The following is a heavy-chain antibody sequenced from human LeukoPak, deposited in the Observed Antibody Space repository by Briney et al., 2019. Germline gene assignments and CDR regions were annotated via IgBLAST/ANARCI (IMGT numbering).Heavy chain of an antibody. CDR3: ARVTGGGYYFDY. V-gene: IGHV1-24*01. J-gene: IGHJ4*02. CDR2: FDPEDGET. D-gene: IGHD1-14*01. Sequence: ASVKVSCKVSGYNLTELSMHWVRQAPGKGLEWMGGFDPEDGETIYAQKFQGRVTVTTDTSTSTAYMELRSLRSDDTAVYYCARVTGGGYYFDYWGQGTLVTVSS. CDR1: GYNLTELS.